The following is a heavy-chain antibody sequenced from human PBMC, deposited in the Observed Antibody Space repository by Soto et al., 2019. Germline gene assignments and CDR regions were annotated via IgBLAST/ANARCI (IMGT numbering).Heavy chain of an antibody. CDR3: ARVGSGSYRGVDY. D-gene: IGHD1-26*01. CDR2: IYYSGST. V-gene: IGHV4-59*01. CDR1: GGSISSYY. Sequence: QVQLQESGPGLVKPSETLSLTCTVSGGSISSYYWSWIRQPPGKGLEWIGYIYYSGSTNYNPSLKVRIXXSXDXXKNQFSLKLSSVTAADTAVYYCARVGSGSYRGVDYWGQGTLVTVSS. J-gene: IGHJ4*02.